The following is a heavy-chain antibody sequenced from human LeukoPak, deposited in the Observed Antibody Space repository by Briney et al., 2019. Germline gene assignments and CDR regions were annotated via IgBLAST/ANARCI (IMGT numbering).Heavy chain of an antibody. Sequence: ASVKVSCKASGYTFTSYGISWVRQAPGQGLEWMGWISAYNGNTNYAQKLQGRVTMTTDTSTSTAYMELRSLRSDDTAVYYCARDTVVTPGVSYFDYWGQGTLVTVSS. D-gene: IGHD4-23*01. CDR2: ISAYNGNT. J-gene: IGHJ4*02. CDR1: GYTFTSYG. V-gene: IGHV1-18*01. CDR3: ARDTVVTPGVSYFDY.